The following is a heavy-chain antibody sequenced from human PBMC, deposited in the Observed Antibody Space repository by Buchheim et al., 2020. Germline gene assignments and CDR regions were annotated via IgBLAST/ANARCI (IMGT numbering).Heavy chain of an antibody. CDR2: INPSGGST. CDR3: ARESYYDFWSGYRAPLDY. V-gene: IGHV1-46*03. D-gene: IGHD3-3*01. J-gene: IGHJ4*02. Sequence: QVQLVQSGAEVKKPGASVKVSCKASGYTFTSYYMHWVRQAPGQGLEWIGIINPSGGSTSYAQKFQGRVTMTRDTSTSTVYMELSSLRSEDTAVYYCARESYYDFWSGYRAPLDYWGQGTL. CDR1: GYTFTSYY.